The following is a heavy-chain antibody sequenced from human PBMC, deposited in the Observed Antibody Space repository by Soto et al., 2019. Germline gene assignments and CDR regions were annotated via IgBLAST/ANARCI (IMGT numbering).Heavy chain of an antibody. D-gene: IGHD5-12*01. CDR2: INLDGSGK. Sequence: GGSLRLSCAASGFIFSNYWMSWVRQAPGKGLEWVANINLDGSGKSYVGSVQGRFTISRDNAKNSFYLQMNNLRPEDTAVYYCVSADSGRNNFAIWGQGTMVTVSS. CDR1: GFIFSNYW. CDR3: VSADSGRNNFAI. J-gene: IGHJ3*02. V-gene: IGHV3-7*01.